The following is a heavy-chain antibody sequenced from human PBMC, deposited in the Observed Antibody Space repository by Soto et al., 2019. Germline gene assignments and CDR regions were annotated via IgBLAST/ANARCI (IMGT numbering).Heavy chain of an antibody. CDR1: GYTFAMHY. CDR3: AREDGGGGRRHDF. D-gene: IGHD2-15*01. CDR2: INPSDGST. J-gene: IGHJ4*02. V-gene: IGHV1-46*01. Sequence: QVQLVQSGAEVKKPGASVKISCKTSGYTFAMHYIHWVRQVPGQGLEWMGMINPSDGSTSYVQKFQGRVTMTRDTSATTVFLNMSRLTSHDTAVFYCAREDGGGGRRHDFWGQGNLVTVS.